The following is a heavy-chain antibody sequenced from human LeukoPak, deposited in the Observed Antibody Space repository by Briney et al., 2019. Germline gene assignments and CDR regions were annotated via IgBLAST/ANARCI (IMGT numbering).Heavy chain of an antibody. CDR3: ASDSSSEYYFDY. CDR2: IYYSGST. V-gene: IGHV4-61*08. Sequence: SETLSLTCTVSGGSISSGGYYWSWIRQHPGKGLEWIGYIYYSGSTYYNPSLKSRVTISVDTSKNQFSLKLSSVTAADAAVYYCASDSSSEYYFDYWGQGTLVTVSS. CDR1: GGSISSGGYY. J-gene: IGHJ4*02. D-gene: IGHD6-6*01.